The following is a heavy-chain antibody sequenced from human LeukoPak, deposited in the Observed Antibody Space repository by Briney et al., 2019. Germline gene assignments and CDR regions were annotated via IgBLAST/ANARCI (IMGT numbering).Heavy chain of an antibody. V-gene: IGHV4-59*01. CDR1: GGSISSYY. Sequence: SETLSLTCTVSGGSISSYYWSWIRQPPGKGLEWIGYIYYSGSTNYNPSLKSRVTISVDTSKNQFSLKLSSVTAADTAVYYCARGGYSGYDYFYYWVQGTLVTVSS. CDR3: ARGGYSGYDYFYY. J-gene: IGHJ4*02. D-gene: IGHD5-12*01. CDR2: IYYSGST.